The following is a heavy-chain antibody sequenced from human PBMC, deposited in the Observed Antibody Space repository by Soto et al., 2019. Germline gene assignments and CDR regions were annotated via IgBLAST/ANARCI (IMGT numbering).Heavy chain of an antibody. Sequence: EVHLVESGGGLLQPGGSLRLSCAASGFTFSMYWMHWVRQVPGKGPEWVSRINDDGSHINYADSVKGRFTISRDNAKNSLFLQMNDLRAEDTAVYYCTRGPRSTSTGTGAFWGQGTLVTVSS. J-gene: IGHJ4*02. CDR2: INDDGSHI. CDR1: GFTFSMYW. V-gene: IGHV3-74*01. D-gene: IGHD1-1*01. CDR3: TRGPRSTSTGTGAF.